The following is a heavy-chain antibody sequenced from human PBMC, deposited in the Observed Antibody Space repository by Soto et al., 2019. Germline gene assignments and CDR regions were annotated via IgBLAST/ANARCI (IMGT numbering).Heavy chain of an antibody. CDR1: GGSIISAYSY. V-gene: IGHV4-31*11. J-gene: IGHJ5*02. Sequence: SETLSLTCAVSGGSIISAYSYWFWIRKHPGKGLEWIGYIAYSGDTYYNPSLRSRVTISAHTSENKFSLTLQYVTAADTAVYFCARDFKRSAIDPWGQGTSVTVSS. CDR3: ARDFKRSAIDP. CDR2: IAYSGDT.